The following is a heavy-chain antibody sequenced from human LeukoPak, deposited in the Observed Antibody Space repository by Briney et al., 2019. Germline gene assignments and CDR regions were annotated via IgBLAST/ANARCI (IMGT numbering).Heavy chain of an antibody. Sequence: SETLSLTCTVSGGSIRSSDYYWGWIRQPPGKGLEWIGSIYHTGSTYYNPSLRSRVTVSVDTHRNQFSLRLTSVTAADTARYYCARHFIASQSTFDYWGQGTLVTVSS. V-gene: IGHV4-39*01. J-gene: IGHJ4*02. CDR1: GGSIRSSDYY. CDR2: IYHTGST. CDR3: ARHFIASQSTFDY.